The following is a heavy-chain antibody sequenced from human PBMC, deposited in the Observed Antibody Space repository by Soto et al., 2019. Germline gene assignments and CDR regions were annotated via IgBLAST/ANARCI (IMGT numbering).Heavy chain of an antibody. CDR2: ISGSGGST. CDR3: AKARADYYGSGSPIDY. D-gene: IGHD3-10*01. CDR1: GFTFSSYA. V-gene: IGHV3-23*01. Sequence: PGGSLRLSCAASGFTFSSYAMSWVRQAPGKGLEWASAISGSGGSTYYADSVKGRFTISRDNSKNTLYLQMNSLRAEDTAVYYCAKARADYYGSGSPIDYWGQGTLVTVSS. J-gene: IGHJ4*02.